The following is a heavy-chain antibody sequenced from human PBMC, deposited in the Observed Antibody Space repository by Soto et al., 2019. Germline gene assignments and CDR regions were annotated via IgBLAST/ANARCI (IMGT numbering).Heavy chain of an antibody. CDR2: IIPIFGTA. V-gene: IGHV1-69*13. Sequence: GASVKVSCKASGGTFSSYAISWVRQAPGQGLEWMGGIIPIFGTANYAQKFQGRVTITADESTSTAYMELSSLRSEDTAVYYCARSKYSSGWFDYWGQGTLVTVPQ. CDR3: ARSKYSSGWFDY. D-gene: IGHD6-19*01. J-gene: IGHJ4*02. CDR1: GGTFSSYA.